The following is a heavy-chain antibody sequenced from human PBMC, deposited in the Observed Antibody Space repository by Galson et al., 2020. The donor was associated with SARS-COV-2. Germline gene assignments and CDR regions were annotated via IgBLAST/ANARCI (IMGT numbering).Heavy chain of an antibody. CDR3: ARDTASVYYFDY. CDR2: ISYDGSNK. J-gene: IGHJ4*02. CDR1: GFTFSSYA. V-gene: IGHV3-30*04. Sequence: QLGESLKISCAASGFTFSSYAMHWVRQAPGKGLEWVAVISYDGSNKYYADSVKGRFTISRDNSKNTLYLQMNSLRAEDTAVYYCARDTASVYYFDYWGQGTLVTVSS.